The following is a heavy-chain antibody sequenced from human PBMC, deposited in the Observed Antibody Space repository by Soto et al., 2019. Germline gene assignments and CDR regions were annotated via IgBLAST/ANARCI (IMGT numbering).Heavy chain of an antibody. CDR3: ANSAIYISNWFYFDQ. J-gene: IGHJ4*02. Sequence: SGPTLVNPTHTLTLTCTFSGFSLTTSGVGVGWIRQPPGKALEWLALIYWNDVKRYSPSLKSSLTITKDTSKNQVVLTMTNMDPVDTATYYCANSAIYISNWFYFDQWDQGTLVTVSS. D-gene: IGHD1-20*01. CDR2: IYWNDVK. V-gene: IGHV2-5*01. CDR1: GFSLTTSGVG.